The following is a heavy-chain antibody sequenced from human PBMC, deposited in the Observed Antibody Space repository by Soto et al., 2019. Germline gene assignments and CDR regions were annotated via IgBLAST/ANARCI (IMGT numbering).Heavy chain of an antibody. V-gene: IGHV3-21*01. Sequence: GGSLRLSCAASGFTFSSYSMNWVRQAPGKGLEWVSSISSSSSYIYYADSVKGRFTISRDNAKNSLYLQMNSLRAEDTAVYYCARVGGGYQLLHAFDIWGQGTMVTVSS. CDR2: ISSSSSYI. J-gene: IGHJ3*02. D-gene: IGHD2-2*01. CDR1: GFTFSSYS. CDR3: ARVGGGYQLLHAFDI.